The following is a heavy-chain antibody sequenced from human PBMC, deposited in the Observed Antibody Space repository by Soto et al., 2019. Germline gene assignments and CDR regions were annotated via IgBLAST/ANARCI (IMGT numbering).Heavy chain of an antibody. D-gene: IGHD2-15*01. CDR1: GGSFSGYY. CDR2: INHSGST. V-gene: IGHV4-34*01. J-gene: IGHJ6*02. Sequence: SETLSLTCAVYGGSFSGYYWSWIRQPPGKGLEWIGEINHSGSTNYNPSLKSRVTISVDTSKNQFSLKLSSVTAADTAVYYCASGASRGRNYYYYYGMDVWGQGTTVTVSS. CDR3: ASGASRGRNYYYYYGMDV.